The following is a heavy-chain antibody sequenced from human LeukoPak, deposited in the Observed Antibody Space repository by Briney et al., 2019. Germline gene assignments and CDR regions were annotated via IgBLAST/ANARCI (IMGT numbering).Heavy chain of an antibody. Sequence: GGSLRLSCAASGFTFSSYGMHWVRQAPGKGLEWVAFIRYDGSNKYYADSVKGRFTISRDNSKNTLNLQMSSLRAEDTAVYYCAKDPTHYRVWDYYETIGLSYWGQGTLVTVSS. V-gene: IGHV3-30*02. J-gene: IGHJ4*02. D-gene: IGHD3-22*01. CDR1: GFTFSSYG. CDR3: AKDPTHYRVWDYYETIGLSY. CDR2: IRYDGSNK.